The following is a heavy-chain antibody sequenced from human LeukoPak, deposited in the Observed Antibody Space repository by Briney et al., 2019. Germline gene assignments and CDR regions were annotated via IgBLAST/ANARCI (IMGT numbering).Heavy chain of an antibody. CDR1: GFTLSTYA. J-gene: IGHJ4*02. D-gene: IGHD5-18*01. V-gene: IGHV3-23*01. Sequence: GGSLRPSCAASGFTLSTYAMSWVRQTPGKGLEWVAATSSSDAGTYHADSVRGRFTISRDNAKNSLYLQMNSLRAEDTAVYYCARDLSGIAGYTYGRGIDYWGQGTLVTVSS. CDR3: ARDLSGIAGYTYGRGIDY. CDR2: TSSSDAGT.